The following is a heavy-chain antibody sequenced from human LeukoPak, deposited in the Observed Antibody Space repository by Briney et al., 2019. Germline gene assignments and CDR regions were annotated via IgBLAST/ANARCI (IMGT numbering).Heavy chain of an antibody. J-gene: IGHJ4*02. V-gene: IGHV4-59*01. CDR1: GGSIISYY. CDR3: ARDSPHSYYSDSSGYFDY. CDR2: IYYSGST. Sequence: PSETLSLTCTVSGGSIISYYWSWIRQPPGKGLVWIGYIYYSGSTNYNPSLKSRVTISLDTSKNQFSLKLSSVTAADTAVYFCARDSPHSYYSDSSGYFDYWGQGTLVTVSS. D-gene: IGHD3-22*01.